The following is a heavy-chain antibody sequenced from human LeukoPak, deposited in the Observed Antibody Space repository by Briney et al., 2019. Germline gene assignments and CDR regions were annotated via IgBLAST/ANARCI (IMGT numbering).Heavy chain of an antibody. Sequence: PGGSLRLSCAASGFTFSNYAINWVRQAPGKWLEWVSAISGSGATTHHADSVRGRFTISRDKSKNTVFLQMSSLRAEDTAVYYCASPSSGQSFDIWGQGTTVTVSS. J-gene: IGHJ3*02. D-gene: IGHD3-22*01. CDR1: GFTFSNYA. CDR2: ISGSGATT. V-gene: IGHV3-23*01. CDR3: ASPSSGQSFDI.